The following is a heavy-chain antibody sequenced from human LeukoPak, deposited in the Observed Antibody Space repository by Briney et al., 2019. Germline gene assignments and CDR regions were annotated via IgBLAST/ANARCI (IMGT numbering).Heavy chain of an antibody. V-gene: IGHV3-9*01. CDR1: GFSFDGYA. Sequence: PGGSLRLSCAASGFSFDGYAMYWVRQAPGKGLEWVSGISWNSGSIGYADSVKGRFTISRDNAKNSLYLQMNSLRAEDTAVYYCAREIPSYNWNYHPPNWFDPWGQGTLVTVSS. CDR3: AREIPSYNWNYHPPNWFDP. J-gene: IGHJ5*02. D-gene: IGHD1-7*01. CDR2: ISWNSGSI.